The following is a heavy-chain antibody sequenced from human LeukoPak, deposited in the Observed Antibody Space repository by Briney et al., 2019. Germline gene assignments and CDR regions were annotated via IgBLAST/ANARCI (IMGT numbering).Heavy chain of an antibody. CDR2: INPYHGRT. CDR3: ARVDLYYDSSGYSQAANDY. Sequence: ASVKVSCKASGYDFITYAFSWVRQAPGQGLEWMAWINPYHGRTIYSQKFKARVTLTTDTSTNTAHMELRSLRSDDTAVYYCARVDLYYDSSGYSQAANDYWGQGTLVTVSS. CDR1: GYDFITYA. V-gene: IGHV1-18*01. J-gene: IGHJ4*02. D-gene: IGHD3-22*01.